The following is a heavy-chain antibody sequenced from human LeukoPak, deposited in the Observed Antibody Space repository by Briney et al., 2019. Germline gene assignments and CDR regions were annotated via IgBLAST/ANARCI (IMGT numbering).Heavy chain of an antibody. D-gene: IGHD3-16*01. Sequence: SETLSLTCTVSGGSISSYYWSWLRQPAGKGLVWIGRIYTSGSTNYNPSLKSRVTMSVDTSKNQFSLKLSSVTAADTAVYYCAREGAHDAFDIWGQGTMVTVSS. V-gene: IGHV4-4*07. CDR1: GGSISSYY. CDR2: IYTSGST. J-gene: IGHJ3*02. CDR3: AREGAHDAFDI.